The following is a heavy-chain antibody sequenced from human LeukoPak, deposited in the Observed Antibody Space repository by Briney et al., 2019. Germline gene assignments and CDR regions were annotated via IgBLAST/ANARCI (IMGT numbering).Heavy chain of an antibody. CDR3: STRSRGVAATFDW. CDR1: GVSISSYY. CDR2: ISYSGNT. D-gene: IGHD2-15*01. Sequence: SETLSLTCSVSGVSISSYYWSWIRQPPGKGLECIGYISYSGNTNYNPSLKRRVTISVEPYKTQFSLKLSSVTAAETAVYYCSTRSRGVAATFDWWGQGALVTVSS. V-gene: IGHV4-59*01. J-gene: IGHJ4*02.